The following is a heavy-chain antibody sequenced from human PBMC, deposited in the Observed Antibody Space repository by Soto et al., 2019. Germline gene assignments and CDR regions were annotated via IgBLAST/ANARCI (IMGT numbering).Heavy chain of an antibody. CDR2: SRNKANSYTT. J-gene: IGHJ5*02. CDR1: GFTLSDHY. Sequence: GGSLRLSCAASGFTLSDHYMDWVRQAPGKRLERVARSRNKANSYTTEYAASVKGRFTISRDDSKNSLYLQMNSLKTEDTAVYYCARTTVATATQWFDPWGQGTLVTVSS. D-gene: IGHD2-15*01. V-gene: IGHV3-72*01. CDR3: ARTTVATATQWFDP.